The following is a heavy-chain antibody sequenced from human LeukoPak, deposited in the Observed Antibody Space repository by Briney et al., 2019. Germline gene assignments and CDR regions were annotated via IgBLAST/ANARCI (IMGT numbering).Heavy chain of an antibody. CDR2: IYTSGST. Sequence: SETLSLTCTVSGGSISSYYWSCIRQPAGKGLEWIGRIYTSGSTNYNPSLKSRVTMSVDTSKNQFSLKLSSVTAADTAVYYCARVVVAATHDYFDYWGQGTLVTVSS. V-gene: IGHV4-4*07. D-gene: IGHD2-15*01. J-gene: IGHJ4*02. CDR3: ARVVVAATHDYFDY. CDR1: GGSISSYY.